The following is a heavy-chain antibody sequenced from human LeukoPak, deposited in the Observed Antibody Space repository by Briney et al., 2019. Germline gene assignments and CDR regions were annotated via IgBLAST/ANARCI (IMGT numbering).Heavy chain of an antibody. D-gene: IGHD2-2*01. J-gene: IGHJ5*02. CDR2: THTSGSP. CDR1: GGSMTHYF. V-gene: IGHV4-4*09. Sequence: SGTLSLTCTVSGGSMTHYFWNWIRQPPGKGLEWIGYTHTSGSPDYSRSLKSRVTISLDTSKNQFSLMLSSVTAADTAVYFCARATQRYCSGTTCFPYWFDTWGQGTLATVSS. CDR3: ARATQRYCSGTTCFPYWFDT.